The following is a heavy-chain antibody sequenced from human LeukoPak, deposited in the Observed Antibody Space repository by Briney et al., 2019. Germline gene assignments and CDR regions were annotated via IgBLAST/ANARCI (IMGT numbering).Heavy chain of an antibody. CDR3: ARSGRYYYDSSGPYAFDI. J-gene: IGHJ3*02. D-gene: IGHD3-22*01. Sequence: SETLSLTCAVYGGSFSGYYWSWIRQPPGKGLEWIGEINHSGSTNYNPSLKSRVTISVDTSKNQFSLKLSSVTAADTAVYYCARSGRYYYDSSGPYAFDIWGQGTMVTVSS. CDR1: GGSFSGYY. CDR2: INHSGST. V-gene: IGHV4-34*01.